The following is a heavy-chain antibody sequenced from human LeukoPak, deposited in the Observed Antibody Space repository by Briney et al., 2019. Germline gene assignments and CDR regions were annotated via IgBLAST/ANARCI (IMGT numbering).Heavy chain of an antibody. Sequence: GGSLRLSCAASGFTFSSYSMNWVRQAPGKGLEWVSSISSSSSYIYYADPVKGRFTISRDNAKNSLYLQMNSLRAEDTAVYYCSRGYCSGGSYRHGTWFDPWGQGTLVTVSS. CDR1: GFTFSSYS. V-gene: IGHV3-21*01. J-gene: IGHJ5*02. D-gene: IGHD2-15*01. CDR2: ISSSSSYI. CDR3: SRGYCSGGSYRHGTWFDP.